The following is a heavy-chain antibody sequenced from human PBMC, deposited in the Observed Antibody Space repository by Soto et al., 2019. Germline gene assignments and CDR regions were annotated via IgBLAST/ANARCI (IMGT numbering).Heavy chain of an antibody. V-gene: IGHV1-69*01. CDR1: GGTFSXXX. Sequence: QVQLVQSGXXXXXPGSSVKVSCKASGGTFSXXXISWVRQAPGQGLEWMGGIIPIFGTANYAQKFQGRVTITADESTSTAYMELSSLRSEDTAVYYCARELKRGAKAAFDIWGQGTMVTVSS. CDR3: ARELKRGAKAAFDI. D-gene: IGHD3-10*01. J-gene: IGHJ3*02. CDR2: IIPIFGTA.